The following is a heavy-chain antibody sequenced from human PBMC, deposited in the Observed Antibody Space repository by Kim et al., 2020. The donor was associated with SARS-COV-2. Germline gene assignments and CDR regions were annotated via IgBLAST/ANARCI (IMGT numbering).Heavy chain of an antibody. D-gene: IGHD2-8*01. CDR3: ARVPFVLMVYADYGMDV. V-gene: IGHV3-74*01. J-gene: IGHJ6*02. CDR1: GFTFSSYW. CDR2: ITSDGSST. Sequence: GGSLRLSCAASGFTFSSYWMHWVRQAPGKGLVWVSRITSDGSSTSYADSVKGRFTISRDNAKNTLYLQMNSLRAEDTAVYYCARVPFVLMVYADYGMDVWGQGTTVTFSS.